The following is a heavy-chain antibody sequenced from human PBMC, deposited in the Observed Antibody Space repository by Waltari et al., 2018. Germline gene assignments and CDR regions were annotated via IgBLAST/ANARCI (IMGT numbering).Heavy chain of an antibody. CDR3: ARDRGRGLYLDS. CDR1: GDSMSSNNF. CDR2: VHSSGRT. J-gene: IGHJ4*02. D-gene: IGHD2-15*01. V-gene: IGHV4-4*02. Sequence: QLQLQQSGPGLVKPSESLSLTCAVSGDSMSSNNFWSWVRQSPGKGLEWIGQVHSSGRTNYTPSLASRVTISIDTSNNQFSLRMPSPTAADTAMYYCARDRGRGLYLDSWGQGTLVSVSP.